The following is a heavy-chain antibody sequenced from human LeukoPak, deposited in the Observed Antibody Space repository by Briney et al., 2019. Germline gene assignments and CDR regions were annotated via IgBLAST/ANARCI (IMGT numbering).Heavy chain of an antibody. CDR3: ARSDQAAFDI. CDR2: IKQDGSEK. CDR1: GFTFSSYW. J-gene: IGHJ3*02. Sequence: WGSLRLSCAASGFTFSSYWMSWVRQAPGKGLEWVANIKQDGSEKYYVDSVRGRFTISRDNAKNSLSLQMNSLRAEDTAAYYCARSDQAAFDIWGQGTMVTVSS. V-gene: IGHV3-7*04.